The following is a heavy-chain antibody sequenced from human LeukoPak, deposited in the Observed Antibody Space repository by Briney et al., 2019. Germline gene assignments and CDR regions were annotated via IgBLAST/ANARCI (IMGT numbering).Heavy chain of an antibody. Sequence: GGSLRLSCAASGFTFSNYWMNWVRQAPGKGLEWVANIKQDGSEKYYVDSVKGRFTIPRDNAKNSLYLQMNSLRVEDTAVYYCGSSMDYWGQGTLVTVSS. D-gene: IGHD6-6*01. CDR3: GSSMDY. CDR1: GFTFSNYW. CDR2: IKQDGSEK. J-gene: IGHJ4*02. V-gene: IGHV3-7*03.